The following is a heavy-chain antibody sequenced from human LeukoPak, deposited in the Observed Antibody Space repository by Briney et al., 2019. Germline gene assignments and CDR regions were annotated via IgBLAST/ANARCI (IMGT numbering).Heavy chain of an antibody. J-gene: IGHJ4*02. V-gene: IGHV3-23*01. Sequence: GGSLRLSCAASGFTFSSYAMSWVRQAPGKGLEWVSAISGSGGSTYYADSVKGRFTISRDNSRNTLYLQMNSLTAEDTAVYYCVHCASTSCYTGAPFYYWGQGTLVTVSS. D-gene: IGHD2-2*02. CDR2: ISGSGGST. CDR1: GFTFSSYA. CDR3: VHCASTSCYTGAPFYY.